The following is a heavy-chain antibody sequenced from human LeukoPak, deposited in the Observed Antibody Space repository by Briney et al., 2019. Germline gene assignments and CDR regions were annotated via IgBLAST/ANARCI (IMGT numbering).Heavy chain of an antibody. J-gene: IGHJ4*02. CDR3: AAEIVGATMDFSQD. Sequence: ASVKVSCKASGFTFTSPAMQWVRQARGQRLEWIGWIVVGSGNTNYAQKFQERVTITRDMSTSTAYMELSSLRSEDTAVYYCAAEIVGATMDFSQDWGQGTLVTVSS. V-gene: IGHV1-58*02. CDR2: IVVGSGNT. CDR1: GFTFTSPA. D-gene: IGHD1-26*01.